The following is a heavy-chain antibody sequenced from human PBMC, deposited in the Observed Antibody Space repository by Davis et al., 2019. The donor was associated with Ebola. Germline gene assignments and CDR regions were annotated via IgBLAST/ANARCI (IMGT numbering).Heavy chain of an antibody. J-gene: IGHJ6*02. V-gene: IGHV3-30-3*01. CDR2: ISYDGSNK. Sequence: PGGSLRLSCAASGFTFSSYAMHWVRQAPGKGLEWVAVISYDGSNKYYADSVKGRFTISRDNSKNTLYLQMNSLRAEDTAVYYCARDWYYYDSSGYWLNYYYGMDVWGQGTTVTVSS. CDR3: ARDWYYYDSSGYWLNYYYGMDV. CDR1: GFTFSSYA. D-gene: IGHD3-22*01.